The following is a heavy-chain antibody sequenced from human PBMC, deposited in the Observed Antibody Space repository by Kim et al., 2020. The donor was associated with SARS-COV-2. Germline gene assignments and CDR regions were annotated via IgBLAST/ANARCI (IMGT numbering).Heavy chain of an antibody. V-gene: IGHV4-34*01. CDR3: ARGTGYSSSWFPHNWFDP. Sequence: KTRVTISVDTSKNQFSLKLSSVTAADPAVYYCARGTGYSSSWFPHNWFDPWGQGTLVTVSS. D-gene: IGHD6-13*01. J-gene: IGHJ5*02.